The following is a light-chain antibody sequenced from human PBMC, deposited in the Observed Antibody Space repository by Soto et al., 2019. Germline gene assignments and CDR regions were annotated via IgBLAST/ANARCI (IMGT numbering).Light chain of an antibody. CDR2: EVS. J-gene: IGLJ1*01. CDR1: SSDVGGYNY. CDR3: SSPKV. V-gene: IGLV2-8*01. Sequence: QSVLTQPPSASGSPGQSVTISCTGTSSDVGGYNYVSWYQQHPGKAPKLMIYEVSKRPSGVPDRFSGSKSGNTASLTVSGLHAEDEADYYCSSPKVFGTGTKLT.